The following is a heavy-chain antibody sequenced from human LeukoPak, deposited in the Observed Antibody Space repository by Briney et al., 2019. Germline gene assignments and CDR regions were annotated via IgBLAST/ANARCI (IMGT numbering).Heavy chain of an antibody. CDR2: IWRDGSNK. D-gene: IGHD1-26*01. CDR1: GFSFNEYA. V-gene: IGHV3-33*08. Sequence: GRSLRLSCAAAGFSFNEYAMHWVRQAPGKGLEWVAVIWRDGSNKYYADSVKGRFTVSRDNPKNTLNLQMDSLRVEDTAVYYCARHGSGRKYFDPLDHWGQGTLVTVSS. J-gene: IGHJ4*02. CDR3: ARHGSGRKYFDPLDH.